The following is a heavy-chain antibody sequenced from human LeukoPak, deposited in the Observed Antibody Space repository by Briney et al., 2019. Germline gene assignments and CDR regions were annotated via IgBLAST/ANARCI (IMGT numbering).Heavy chain of an antibody. V-gene: IGHV3-30*18. Sequence: HTGGSLRLSCAASGFTFSSYGMHWVRQAPGKGLEWVAVISYDGSNKYYADSVKGRFTISRDNSKNTLYLQMNSLRAEDTAVYYCAKDQVVVVPAARAAHEDYGMDVWGQGTTVTVSS. CDR1: GFTFSSYG. D-gene: IGHD2-2*01. CDR3: AKDQVVVVPAARAAHEDYGMDV. CDR2: ISYDGSNK. J-gene: IGHJ6*02.